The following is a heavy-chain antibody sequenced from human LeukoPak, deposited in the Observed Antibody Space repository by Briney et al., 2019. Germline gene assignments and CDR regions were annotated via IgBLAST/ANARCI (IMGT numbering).Heavy chain of an antibody. CDR1: GGTFSSYA. CDR3: ARILGYSSSYSDY. D-gene: IGHD6-13*01. J-gene: IGHJ4*02. Sequence: SVRVSCTASGGTFSSYAISWVRQAPGQGVEWMGRIIPILGIANYAQKFQGRVTITADKSTSTAYMELSSLRSEDTAVYYCARILGYSSSYSDYWGQGTLVTVSS. CDR2: IIPILGIA. V-gene: IGHV1-69*04.